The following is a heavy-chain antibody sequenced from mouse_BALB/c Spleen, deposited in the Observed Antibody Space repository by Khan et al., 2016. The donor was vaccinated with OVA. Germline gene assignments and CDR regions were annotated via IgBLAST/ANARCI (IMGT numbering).Heavy chain of an antibody. D-gene: IGHD2-13*01. J-gene: IGHJ2*01. Sequence: VRLQQSGPELVKPGASAKISCKASGYTFTDYNMHWVKQSHGKSLVRIGHIYLYNGATGHNQKSKSKAYLTVDTSSWTAYMELRSLKPEDSAVYSCARSRAPCYDYCFDCWGQSTTLTVSS. CDR2: IYLYNGAT. CDR3: ARSRAPCYDYCFDC. V-gene: IGHV1S29*02. CDR1: GYTFTDYN.